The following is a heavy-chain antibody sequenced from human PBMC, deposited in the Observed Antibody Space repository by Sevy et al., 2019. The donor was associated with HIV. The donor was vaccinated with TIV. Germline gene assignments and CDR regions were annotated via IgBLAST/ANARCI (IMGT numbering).Heavy chain of an antibody. D-gene: IGHD4-17*01. CDR2: ISSGSSYT. CDR3: ARDRRNYGGQYFDY. CDR1: GFTFATYA. J-gene: IGHJ4*02. Sequence: GGSLRLSCAASGFTFATYAMTWVRQAPGKGLEWVSYISSGSSYTNYADSVKGRFTISRDNAKNSLYLQLHSLSAEDTAIYYCARDRRNYGGQYFDYWGQGTPVTVSS. V-gene: IGHV3-21*05.